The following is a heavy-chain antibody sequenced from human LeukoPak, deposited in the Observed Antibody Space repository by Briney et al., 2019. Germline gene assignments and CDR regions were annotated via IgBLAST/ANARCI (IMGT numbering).Heavy chain of an antibody. CDR2: ISSSSSTI. D-gene: IGHD5-18*01. J-gene: IGHJ4*02. Sequence: GGSLRLSCAASGFTFSSYSMNWVRQAPGKGLEWVSYISSSSSTIYYADSVKGRFTISRDNAKNSLYLQMNSLRAEDTAVYYCARDTRGYSYRLSPNYFDYWGQGTLVIVSS. CDR1: GFTFSSYS. CDR3: ARDTRGYSYRLSPNYFDY. V-gene: IGHV3-48*01.